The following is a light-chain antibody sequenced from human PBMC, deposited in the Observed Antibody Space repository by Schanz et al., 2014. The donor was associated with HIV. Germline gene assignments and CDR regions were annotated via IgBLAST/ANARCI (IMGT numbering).Light chain of an antibody. CDR2: AGN. Sequence: QSVLTQPPSASGTPGQSVTVSCSGSTSNIGSNTVDWFQQLPGTAPKLLIYAGNQRASGVPDRLSGSGSGTSASLAISGLQSEDEADYYCATWDDALNAWVFGGGTKLPVL. J-gene: IGLJ3*02. V-gene: IGLV1-44*01. CDR3: ATWDDALNAWV. CDR1: TSNIGSNT.